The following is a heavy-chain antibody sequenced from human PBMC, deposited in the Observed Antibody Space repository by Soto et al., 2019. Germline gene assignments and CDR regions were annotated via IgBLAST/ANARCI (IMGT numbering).Heavy chain of an antibody. J-gene: IGHJ6*02. CDR3: TTEGSMVRGVTTVYYYYGMDV. CDR2: IKSKTDGGTT. D-gene: IGHD3-10*01. Sequence: GGSLRLSCAASGFTFSNAWMNWVRQAPGKGLEWVGRIKSKTDGGTTDYAVPVKGRFTISRDDSKNTLYLQMNSLKTEDTAVYYCTTEGSMVRGVTTVYYYYGMDVWGQGTTVTVSS. V-gene: IGHV3-15*07. CDR1: GFTFSNAW.